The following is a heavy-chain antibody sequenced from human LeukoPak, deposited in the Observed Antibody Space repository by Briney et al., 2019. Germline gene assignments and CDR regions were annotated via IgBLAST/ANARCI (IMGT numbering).Heavy chain of an antibody. CDR1: GFTFNNYA. V-gene: IGHV3-23*01. D-gene: IGHD3-9*01. J-gene: IGHJ4*02. Sequence: GGSLRLSCAASGFTFNNYAMSWVRQAPGKGLEWVSAILGSGRSAYYADSVKGRFTISRDNSKNSLFLQMNSLRVEDTALYYCSKWGDYDVLTGYYNSDFWGQGTLVTVSA. CDR3: SKWGDYDVLTGYYNSDF. CDR2: ILGSGRSA.